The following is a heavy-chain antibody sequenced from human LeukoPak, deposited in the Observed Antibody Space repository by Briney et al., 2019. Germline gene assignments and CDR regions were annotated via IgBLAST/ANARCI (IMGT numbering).Heavy chain of an antibody. CDR1: GFTVSSSY. D-gene: IGHD3-3*01. V-gene: IGHV3-66*01. CDR3: ARDPSGTTIDNYYTLPKGMDV. Sequence: GGSLRLSCAASGFTVSSSYINWVRQAPGKGPEWISVTYSGGTTYYSESVKDRFIVSRDNSKNTLYLQMSSLTGEDTAIYFCARDPSGTTIDNYYTLPKGMDVWGQGTTVIVSS. J-gene: IGHJ6*02. CDR2: TYSGGTT.